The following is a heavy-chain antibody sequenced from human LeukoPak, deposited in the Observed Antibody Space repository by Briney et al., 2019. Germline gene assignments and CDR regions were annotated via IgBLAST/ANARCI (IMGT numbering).Heavy chain of an antibody. Sequence: GGSLRLSCAASGFTFSTYAMSWVRQAPGKGLEWVSALSPSGGITYYEDSVKGRFTISRDNSKNTLYLQMHSLRAEDTAVYYCARGVNYFVLEYWGQGTLVTISS. D-gene: IGHD3-10*02. V-gene: IGHV3-23*01. CDR1: GFTFSTYA. CDR2: LSPSGGIT. CDR3: ARGVNYFVLEY. J-gene: IGHJ4*02.